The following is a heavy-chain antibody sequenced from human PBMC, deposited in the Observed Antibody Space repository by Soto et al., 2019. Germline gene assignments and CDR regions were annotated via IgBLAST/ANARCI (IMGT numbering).Heavy chain of an antibody. CDR2: TYYRSKWYN. V-gene: IGHV6-1*01. J-gene: IGHJ5*02. CDR1: GDSVSSNSAA. Sequence: KQSQTLSLTCAISGDSVSSNSAAWNWIRQSPSRGLEWLGRTYYRSKWYNDYAVSVKSRITINPDTSKNQFSLQLNSVNPEDTAVYYCARDSLPLRIQSWFDPWGQGTLVTVSS. CDR3: ARDSLPLRIQSWFDP. D-gene: IGHD2-15*01.